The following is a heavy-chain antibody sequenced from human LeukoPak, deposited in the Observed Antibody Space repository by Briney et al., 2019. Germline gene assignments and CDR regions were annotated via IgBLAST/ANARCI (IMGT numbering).Heavy chain of an antibody. CDR1: GYTFTSYD. Sequence: GASVKVSCKASGYTFTSYDINWVRQATGQGLEWMGWMNPNSGNTGYAQKFQGRVTMTRDTSISTAYMELSRLRSDDTAVYYCARGGKQWLDWFDPWGQGTLVTVSS. D-gene: IGHD6-19*01. V-gene: IGHV1-8*01. J-gene: IGHJ5*02. CDR2: MNPNSGNT. CDR3: ARGGKQWLDWFDP.